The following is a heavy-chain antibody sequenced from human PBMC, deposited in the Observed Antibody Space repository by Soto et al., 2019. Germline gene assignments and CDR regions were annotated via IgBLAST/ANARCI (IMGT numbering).Heavy chain of an antibody. J-gene: IGHJ4*02. Sequence: XGSLRLSCAASGFTFSSYAMHWVRQAPGKGLEWVAVISYDGSNKYYADSVKGRFTISRDNSKNTLYLQMNSLRAEDMAVYYCARGGGYSYGPLGYWGQGTLVTVSS. CDR2: ISYDGSNK. CDR1: GFTFSSYA. V-gene: IGHV3-30-3*01. D-gene: IGHD5-18*01. CDR3: ARGGGYSYGPLGY.